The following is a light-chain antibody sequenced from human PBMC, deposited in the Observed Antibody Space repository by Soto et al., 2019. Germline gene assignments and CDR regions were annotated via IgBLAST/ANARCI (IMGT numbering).Light chain of an antibody. CDR2: RAS. V-gene: IGKV1-5*03. Sequence: DIQMTQSPSTLSASVGDRVTITCRASQTISDWLAWYQQTPGKAPKLLIYRASTLESGVPSRFSGSGSGTQFTLTISSLLPDDFATYYCQQYNIYPLTFGGGTKLEVK. CDR1: QTISDW. CDR3: QQYNIYPLT. J-gene: IGKJ4*01.